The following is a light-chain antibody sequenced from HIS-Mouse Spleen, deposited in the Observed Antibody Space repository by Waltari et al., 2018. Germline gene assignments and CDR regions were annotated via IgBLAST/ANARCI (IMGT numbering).Light chain of an antibody. CDR1: QSISSY. J-gene: IGKJ2*01. Sequence: DIQMTQSPSSLSASVGDRVTITCRASQSISSYLNWFQQKPGKAPKLLIYAASSLQSGVPSRVSGSGTGADVTLTIGSLQPEEFATYYCQQSYSTPMYTFGQGTKLEIK. CDR3: QQSYSTPMYT. V-gene: IGKV1-39*01. CDR2: AAS.